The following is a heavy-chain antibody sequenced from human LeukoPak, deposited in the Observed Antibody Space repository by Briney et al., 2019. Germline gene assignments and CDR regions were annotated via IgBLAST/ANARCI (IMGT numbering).Heavy chain of an antibody. D-gene: IGHD3-22*01. CDR3: ARGGYYYDSSGYYHDAFDI. Sequence: GGSLRLSCTASGVMLSNYWMSWVRQAPGKGLEWVSGINWNGGSTGYADSVKGRFTISRDNAKNSLYLQMNSLRAEDTALYYCARGGYYYDSSGYYHDAFDIWGQGTMVTVSS. CDR2: INWNGGST. V-gene: IGHV3-20*04. CDR1: GVMLSNYW. J-gene: IGHJ3*02.